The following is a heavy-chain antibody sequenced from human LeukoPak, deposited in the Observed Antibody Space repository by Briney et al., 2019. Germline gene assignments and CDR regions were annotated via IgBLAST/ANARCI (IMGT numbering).Heavy chain of an antibody. Sequence: PGGSLRLSCAASGFTFSSYGMHWVRQAPGKGLEWVEVISYDGSNKYYADSVKGRFTISRDNSKNTLYLQMNSLRAEDTAVYYCAKWAVDYYGSGSYFDYWGQGTLVTVSS. V-gene: IGHV3-30*18. J-gene: IGHJ4*02. D-gene: IGHD3-10*01. CDR3: AKWAVDYYGSGSYFDY. CDR2: ISYDGSNK. CDR1: GFTFSSYG.